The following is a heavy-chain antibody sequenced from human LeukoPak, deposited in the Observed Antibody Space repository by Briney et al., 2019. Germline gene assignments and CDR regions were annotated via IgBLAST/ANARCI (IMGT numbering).Heavy chain of an antibody. Sequence: GGSLRLSCAASGFTFSSYSMNWVRRAPGKGLEWVSYISGSGSAMYYADSVKGRFTISRDNAKNSLYLQTNSLRAEDTAVYYCARGTGSNYTLGYWGQGTLVTVSS. CDR2: ISGSGSAM. J-gene: IGHJ4*02. V-gene: IGHV3-48*01. D-gene: IGHD4-11*01. CDR1: GFTFSSYS. CDR3: ARGTGSNYTLGY.